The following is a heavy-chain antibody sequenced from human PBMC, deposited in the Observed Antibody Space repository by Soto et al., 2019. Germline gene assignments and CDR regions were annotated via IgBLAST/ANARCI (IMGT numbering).Heavy chain of an antibody. V-gene: IGHV4-59*01. J-gene: IGHJ4*02. CDR3: ARGYYDRSGYYSDY. D-gene: IGHD3-22*01. CDR1: GGSMSPYY. Sequence: MSLTCTVSGGSMSPYYWSWIRQPPGKGLEWIGYMYYSGSSNYSPSLKSRVTMSVDTSKNQFSLKLSSVTAAGTAVYYCARGYYDRSGYYSDYSGPATLVSVP. CDR2: MYYSGSS.